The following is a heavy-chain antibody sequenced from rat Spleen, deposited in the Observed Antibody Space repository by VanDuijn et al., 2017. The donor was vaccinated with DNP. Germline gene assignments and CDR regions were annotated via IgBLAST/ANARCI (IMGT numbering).Heavy chain of an antibody. Sequence: EVQLVESGGGLVQPGRSLKLSCAASGFTFSDYNMAWVRQAPKKGLEWVATISYDGSTTNYRDSVKGRFTISRDNVKSTLYLQMDSLTSEDTATYYCAKPDYWGQGVMVTVAS. CDR3: AKPDY. V-gene: IGHV5-7*01. CDR1: GFTFSDYN. J-gene: IGHJ2*01. CDR2: ISYDGSTT.